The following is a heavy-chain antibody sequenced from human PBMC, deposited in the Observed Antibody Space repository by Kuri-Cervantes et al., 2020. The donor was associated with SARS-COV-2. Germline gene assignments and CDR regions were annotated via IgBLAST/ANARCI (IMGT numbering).Heavy chain of an antibody. D-gene: IGHD2-15*01. V-gene: IGHV3-33*01. CDR1: GFTFSSYG. CDR2: IWYDGSNK. Sequence: GGSLRLSCAASGFTFSSYGMHWVRQAPGKGLEWVAVIWYDGSNKYYADSVKGRFTISRDNSKNTLYLQMNSLRAEDTAVYYCARTVVGREIDYWGQGTLVTVSS. CDR3: ARTVVGREIDY. J-gene: IGHJ4*02.